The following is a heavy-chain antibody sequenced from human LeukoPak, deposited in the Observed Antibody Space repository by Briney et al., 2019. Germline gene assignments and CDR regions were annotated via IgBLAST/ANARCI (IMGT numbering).Heavy chain of an antibody. CDR3: ARFLATWDYYYMDV. D-gene: IGHD3-3*01. CDR1: DFTFSDYF. V-gene: IGHV3-11*04. Sequence: GGSLRLSCSGSDFTFSDYFMNWIRQAPGKGLEWISYISSSGGNIKYADSVQGRFTISRDNAKKSLYLQMNSLRAEDTAVYYCARFLATWDYYYMDVWGNGTTVTVSS. CDR2: ISSSGGNI. J-gene: IGHJ6*03.